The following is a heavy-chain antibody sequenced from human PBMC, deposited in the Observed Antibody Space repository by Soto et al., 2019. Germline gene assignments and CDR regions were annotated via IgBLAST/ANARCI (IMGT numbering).Heavy chain of an antibody. Sequence: QLQLQESGPGLVKPSETLSLTCTVSGGSISSSSYYWGWIRQPPGKGLEWIGSIYYSGSTYYNPSLKSRVTISVDTSKNQFSLKLSSVTAADTAVYYCARHKVVPAAINWFDPWGQGTLVTVSS. CDR2: IYYSGST. CDR3: ARHKVVPAAINWFDP. J-gene: IGHJ5*02. D-gene: IGHD2-2*01. CDR1: GGSISSSSYY. V-gene: IGHV4-39*01.